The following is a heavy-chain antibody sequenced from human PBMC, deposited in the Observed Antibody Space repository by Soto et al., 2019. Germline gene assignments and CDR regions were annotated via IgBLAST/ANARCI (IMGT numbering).Heavy chain of an antibody. CDR2: TNHSGST. J-gene: IGHJ4*02. Sequence: SETLSLTCAVYGGSFSGYYWSWIRQPPGKGLEWIGETNHSGSTNYNPSLKSRVTISVDTSKNQFSLKLSSVTAADTAVYYCARESGTTAYWGQGTLVTVSS. V-gene: IGHV4-34*01. D-gene: IGHD1-7*01. CDR3: ARESGTTAY. CDR1: GGSFSGYY.